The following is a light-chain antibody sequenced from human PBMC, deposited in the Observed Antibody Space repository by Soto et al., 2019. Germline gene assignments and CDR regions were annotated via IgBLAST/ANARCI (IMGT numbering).Light chain of an antibody. V-gene: IGKV2-28*01. CDR3: MQALHTPLT. J-gene: IGKJ2*01. CDR1: QSLLNSKGYNF. CDR2: LGS. Sequence: DIVMTQSPLSLPATPGEPASISCRSSQSLLNSKGYNFLDWYLQKPGQSPQLLIYLGSNRASGVPDRFSGSASGTDFTLTISRVEAEDVGVYYCMQALHTPLTFGQGTKLEIK.